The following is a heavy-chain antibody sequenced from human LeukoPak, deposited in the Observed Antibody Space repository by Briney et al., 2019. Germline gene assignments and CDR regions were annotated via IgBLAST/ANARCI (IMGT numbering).Heavy chain of an antibody. J-gene: IGHJ3*01. V-gene: IGHV3-23*01. CDR1: GFSFRSYT. CDR3: AKGKVNHDGAFDL. Sequence: PAGGSLRLSREGSGFSFRSYTMNWVRQVPGKGLEWVSTISASGVSAYYAVSVKGRFTISRDNSKNTFYMQMNSLRAEDAAVYYCAKGKVNHDGAFDLWGQGAMVTVSS. CDR2: ISASGVSA. D-gene: IGHD1-14*01.